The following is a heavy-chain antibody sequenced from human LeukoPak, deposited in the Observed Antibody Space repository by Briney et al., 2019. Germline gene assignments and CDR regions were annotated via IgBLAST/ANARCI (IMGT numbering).Heavy chain of an antibody. CDR2: INSDGSST. D-gene: IGHD3-10*01. CDR3: ARRTMVRGVDY. J-gene: IGHJ4*02. V-gene: IGHV3-74*01. CDR1: GFTFSSYW. Sequence: GGSLRLSCAASGFTFSSYWMHWVRQAPGKGLVWVSRINSDGSSTSYADSVKGRFTISRDNAKNTLYLQMNSLRAEDTAVYCCARRTMVRGVDYWGQGTLVTVSS.